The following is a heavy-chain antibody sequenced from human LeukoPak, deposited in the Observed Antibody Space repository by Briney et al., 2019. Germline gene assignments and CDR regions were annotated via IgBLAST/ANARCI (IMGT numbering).Heavy chain of an antibody. CDR1: GFTFDDYA. V-gene: IGHV3-9*01. D-gene: IGHD3-22*01. CDR3: AKGDSSGYYYVRYFDY. CDR2: MSWNSGSI. Sequence: GGSLRLSCAASGFTFDDYAMHWVRQAPGKGLEWVSGMSWNSGSIGYADSVKGGFTISRDNAKNSLYLQMNSLRAEDTALYYCAKGDSSGYYYVRYFDYWGQGTLVTVSS. J-gene: IGHJ4*02.